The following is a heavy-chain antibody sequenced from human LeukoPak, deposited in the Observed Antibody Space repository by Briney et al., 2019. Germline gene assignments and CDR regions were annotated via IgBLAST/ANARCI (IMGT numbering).Heavy chain of an antibody. D-gene: IGHD2-21*02. CDR3: ARQGVATAIDY. V-gene: IGHV4-4*07. Sequence: SETLSLTGTVSGGSISNYYWSWIRQPAGKGLEWIGRISASGNTNYNPSLKSRVTMSVDTSMNLFALKLSSVTAADTAVYYCARQGVATAIDYWGQGTLVTVS. CDR1: GGSISNYY. CDR2: ISASGNT. J-gene: IGHJ4*02.